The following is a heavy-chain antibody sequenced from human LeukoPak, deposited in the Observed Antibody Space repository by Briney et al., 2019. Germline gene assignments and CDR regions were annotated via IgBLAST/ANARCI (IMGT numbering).Heavy chain of an antibody. D-gene: IGHD3-22*01. V-gene: IGHV3-48*01. CDR3: ARLTGYYDSSGYLDY. CDR2: ISSSSSTI. J-gene: IGHJ4*02. Sequence: GGSLRLSCAASGFTFSSYSMNWVRQAPGKGLEWVSYISSSSSTIYYADSVKGRFTISRDNAKNSLYLQMNGLRAEDTAVYYCARLTGYYDSSGYLDYWGQGTLVTVSS. CDR1: GFTFSSYS.